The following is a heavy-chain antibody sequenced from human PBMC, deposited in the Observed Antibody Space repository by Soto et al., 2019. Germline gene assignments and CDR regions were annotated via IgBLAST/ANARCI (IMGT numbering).Heavy chain of an antibody. D-gene: IGHD5-18*01. Sequence: SVKGRFTISRDNYKNMLYLQMNSLRTEDTAAYYCVRIGRGDSYGNGLEDWGPGTTVTVSS. CDR3: VRIGRGDSYGNGLED. J-gene: IGHJ6*02. V-gene: IGHV3-30*01.